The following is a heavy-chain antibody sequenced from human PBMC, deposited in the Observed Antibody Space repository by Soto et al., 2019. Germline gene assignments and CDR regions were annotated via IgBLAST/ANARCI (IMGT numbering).Heavy chain of an antibody. CDR3: ARASSSWYDAFDI. D-gene: IGHD6-13*01. J-gene: IGHJ3*02. Sequence: GGSLRLSCAASGFTFSSYSMNWVRQAPGKGLEWVSSISSSSSYIYYADSVKGRFTISRDNAKYSLYLQMNSLRAEDTAVYYCARASSSWYDAFDIWGQGTMVTVSS. CDR1: GFTFSSYS. CDR2: ISSSSSYI. V-gene: IGHV3-21*01.